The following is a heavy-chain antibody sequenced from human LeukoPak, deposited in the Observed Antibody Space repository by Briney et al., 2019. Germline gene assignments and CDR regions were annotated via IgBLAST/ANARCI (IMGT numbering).Heavy chain of an antibody. D-gene: IGHD3-22*01. Sequence: PGGSLRLSCAASGFTFSSYGMHWVRQAPGKGLEWVAVIWYDGSNKHYADSVKGRFSISRDNSKNTLFLQMKSLRAEDSAVYYCARGLDYYDSSGYHFDYSGQGTLVTVSS. CDR1: GFTFSSYG. CDR2: IWYDGSNK. V-gene: IGHV3-33*01. CDR3: ARGLDYYDSSGYHFDY. J-gene: IGHJ4*02.